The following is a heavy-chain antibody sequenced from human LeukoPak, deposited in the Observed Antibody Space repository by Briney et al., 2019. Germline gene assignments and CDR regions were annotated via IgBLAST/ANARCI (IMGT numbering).Heavy chain of an antibody. CDR3: ARHYFPHIRRDGYNDY. CDR1: GGSISSSRFF. V-gene: IGHV4-39*01. J-gene: IGHJ4*02. CDR2: LYYSGST. D-gene: IGHD5-24*01. Sequence: SETLSLTCTVSGGSISSSRFFWGWPRPPPGEALVWWGSLYYSGSTYYNPSLKSRVTISVDTSKNQFSLKLSSVTAADTAVYYCARHYFPHIRRDGYNDYWGQGTLVTVSS.